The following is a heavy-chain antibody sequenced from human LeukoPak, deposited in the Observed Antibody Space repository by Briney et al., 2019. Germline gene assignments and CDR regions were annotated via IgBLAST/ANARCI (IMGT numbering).Heavy chain of an antibody. CDR1: GFTFGDHS. CDR3: TREIRYFDWFQADY. CDR2: ISSKAYGGTA. V-gene: IGHV3-49*05. D-gene: IGHD3-9*01. Sequence: KTGGSLRLSCTTPGFTFGDHSVSWFRQAPGKGLKRVGFISSKAYGGTAEYAASVKGRFTISRDDSKSVAYLQMDSLKTEDTAVYYCTREIRYFDWFQADYWGRGTLVTVSS. J-gene: IGHJ4*02.